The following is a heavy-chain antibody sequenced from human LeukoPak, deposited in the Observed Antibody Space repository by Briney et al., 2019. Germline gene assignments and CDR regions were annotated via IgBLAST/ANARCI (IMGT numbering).Heavy chain of an antibody. CDR3: ASPPSGSYYFDY. J-gene: IGHJ4*02. D-gene: IGHD1-14*01. CDR2: IDYSGST. CDR1: GGSISSGSYY. V-gene: IGHV4-39*01. Sequence: SETLSLTCTVSGGSISSGSYYWGWIRQPPGKGLEWIGTIDYSGSTYYNPSLKSRGTISVNTSKNQFSLNLSSVTAADTAVYYCASPPSGSYYFDYWGQGTLVTVSS.